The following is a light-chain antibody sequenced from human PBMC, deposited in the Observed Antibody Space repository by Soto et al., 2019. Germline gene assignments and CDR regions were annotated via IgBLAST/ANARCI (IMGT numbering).Light chain of an antibody. J-gene: IGLJ1*01. V-gene: IGLV1-40*01. CDR2: RNT. CDR1: GSNIGAGYD. CDR3: QSYDGSLTAVYV. Sequence: QSVLTQPPSVSGAPGQRVTISCTGSGSNIGAGYDVHWYQQLPETAPKLLIYRNTNRPSGVPDRFSGSKSGTSASLAITGLQAEDEADYYCQSYDGSLTAVYVFGTGTKVTVL.